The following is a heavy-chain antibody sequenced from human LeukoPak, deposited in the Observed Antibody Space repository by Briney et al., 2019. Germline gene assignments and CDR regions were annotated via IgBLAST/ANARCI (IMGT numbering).Heavy chain of an antibody. D-gene: IGHD2-2*01. CDR2: ISSGGSNE. V-gene: IGHV3-30*03. Sequence: PGGSLRLSCAASGFTFSTYAMTWVRQAPGKGLEWVAVISSGGSNEYYGDSVKGRFTISRDNSKNTLYLQMDSLRAEDTAVYYCARGYSSTLFDYWGQGTLVTVSS. CDR3: ARGYSSTLFDY. CDR1: GFTFSTYA. J-gene: IGHJ4*02.